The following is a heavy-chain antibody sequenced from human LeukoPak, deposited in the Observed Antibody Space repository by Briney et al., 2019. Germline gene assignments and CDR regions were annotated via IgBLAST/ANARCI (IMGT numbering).Heavy chain of an antibody. D-gene: IGHD2-21*02. CDR2: IYYSGST. CDR1: GGSISSGGYY. J-gene: IGHJ3*02. Sequence: SETLSLTCTVSGGSISSGGYYWSWIRQHPGKGLEWIGYIYYSGSTYYNPSLKSRVTISVDTSKNQYSLKLSSVTAADTAVYYCARGGGIYCGGDCYSRGDAFDIWGQGTMVTVSS. CDR3: ARGGGIYCGGDCYSRGDAFDI. V-gene: IGHV4-31*03.